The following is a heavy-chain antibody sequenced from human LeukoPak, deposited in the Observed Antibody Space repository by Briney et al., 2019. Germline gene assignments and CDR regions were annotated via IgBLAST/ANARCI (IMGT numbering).Heavy chain of an antibody. D-gene: IGHD2-21*02. CDR2: ISNDGNNQ. Sequence: GGSLRLSCVASGFSFSSYGMHWVRQAPGRGLEWVAIISNDGNNQNYADSVKGRFTISRDNSKNTLYLQMHSLRPDDTAVYYCAKRRMEGVVTPSLYYFYYMDVWGKGTTVAVSS. CDR3: AKRRMEGVVTPSLYYFYYMDV. V-gene: IGHV3-30*18. CDR1: GFSFSSYG. J-gene: IGHJ6*03.